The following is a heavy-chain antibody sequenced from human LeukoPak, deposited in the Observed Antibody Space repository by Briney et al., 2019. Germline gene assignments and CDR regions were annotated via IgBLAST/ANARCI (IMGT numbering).Heavy chain of an antibody. D-gene: IGHD4-11*01. CDR1: GFTFSSYA. CDR2: ISYDGSNK. J-gene: IGHJ4*02. V-gene: IGHV3-30-3*01. CDR3: ARDVDYPSAYFDY. Sequence: GRSLRLSCAASGFTFSSYAMHWVRQAPGKGLEWVAVISYDGSNKYYADSVKGRFTISRDNSKNTLYLQMNSLRAEDTAVYYCARDVDYPSAYFDYWGQGTLVTVSS.